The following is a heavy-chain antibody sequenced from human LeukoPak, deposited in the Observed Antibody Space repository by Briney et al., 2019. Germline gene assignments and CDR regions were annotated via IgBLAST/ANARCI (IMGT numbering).Heavy chain of an antibody. CDR1: GGSFSGYY. D-gene: IGHD2-2*01. V-gene: IGHV4-34*01. CDR2: INHSGST. CDR3: ARQGQYLGY. Sequence: PSETLSLTCAVYGGSFSGYYWSWVRQPPGKGLEWIGEINHSGSTNYNPSLKSRVTISVDTSKNQFSLKLSSVTAADTAVYYCARQGQYLGYWGQGTLVTVSS. J-gene: IGHJ4*02.